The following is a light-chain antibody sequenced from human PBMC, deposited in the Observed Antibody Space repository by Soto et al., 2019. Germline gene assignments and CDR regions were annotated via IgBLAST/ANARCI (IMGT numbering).Light chain of an antibody. CDR3: QQYNSYPFT. CDR2: KAS. J-gene: IGKJ5*01. Sequence: DIQMTQSPSTLSASVGDRVTITCRASQSISTWLAWYQQKPGRAPKLLIYKASSLESGVPSRFSGSGSGTEFTLTISSLQPDDFATYYCQQYNSYPFTFGQGTRLEIK. V-gene: IGKV1-5*03. CDR1: QSISTW.